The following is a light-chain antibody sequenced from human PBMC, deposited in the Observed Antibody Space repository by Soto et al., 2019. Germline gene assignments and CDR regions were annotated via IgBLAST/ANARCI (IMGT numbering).Light chain of an antibody. Sequence: DIQMTQSPSSVSASVGDKVTITCRARQGISHWVAWYQQKPGKAPNLLIYGASSLQSGVPSRFSGSGSGTDFTPTINSLQPEDFATYYCQQSNSFPWTFGQGTKVEI. CDR1: QGISHW. V-gene: IGKV1-12*01. CDR2: GAS. CDR3: QQSNSFPWT. J-gene: IGKJ1*01.